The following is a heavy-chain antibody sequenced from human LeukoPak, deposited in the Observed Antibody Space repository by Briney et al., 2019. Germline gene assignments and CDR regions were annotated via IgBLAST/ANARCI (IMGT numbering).Heavy chain of an antibody. D-gene: IGHD3-10*01. CDR3: ASSLTLTNFDY. J-gene: IGHJ4*02. CDR1: GGSISSYY. Sequence: SETLSLTCTVSGGSISSYYWSWIRQPPGKGLEWIGYIYYSGSTNYNPSLKSRVTISVDTSKNQFSLKLSSVTAADTAVYYCASSLTLTNFDYWGQGTLLTLSS. V-gene: IGHV4-59*01. CDR2: IYYSGST.